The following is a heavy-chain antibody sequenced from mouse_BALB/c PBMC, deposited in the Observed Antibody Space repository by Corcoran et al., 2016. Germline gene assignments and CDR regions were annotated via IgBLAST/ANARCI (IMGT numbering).Heavy chain of an antibody. CDR3: ARSGFYAMDY. J-gene: IGHJ4*01. Sequence: EVQLQPSGPELVKPGASVKISCKASGYSFTGYYMHWVKQSHVKSLEWIGRINPYNGATSYNQNFKDKASLTVDKSSSTAYMELHSLTSEDSVVYYCARSGFYAMDYWGQGTSVTVSS. CDR2: INPYNGAT. CDR1: GYSFTGYY. V-gene: IGHV1-26*01.